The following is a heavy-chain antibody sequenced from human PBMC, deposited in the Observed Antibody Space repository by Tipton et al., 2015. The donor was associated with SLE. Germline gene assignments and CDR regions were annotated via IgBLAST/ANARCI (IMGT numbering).Heavy chain of an antibody. CDR1: GFTFSDYY. CDR3: AREEQWLADWYFDL. Sequence: SPRLSCAASGFTFSDYYMSWIRQAPGKGLEWVSYISSSGSTIYYADSVKGRFTISRDNAKNSLYLQMNSLRAEDTAVYYCAREEQWLADWYFDLWGRGTLVTVSS. J-gene: IGHJ2*01. V-gene: IGHV3-11*01. D-gene: IGHD6-19*01. CDR2: ISSSGSTI.